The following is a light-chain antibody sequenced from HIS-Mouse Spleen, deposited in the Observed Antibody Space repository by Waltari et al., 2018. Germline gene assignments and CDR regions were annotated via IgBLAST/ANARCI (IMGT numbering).Light chain of an antibody. CDR2: AAS. V-gene: IGKV1-8*01. J-gene: IGKJ2*01. CDR3: QQYYSYPYT. CDR1: QLISSY. Sequence: IRVTQSPSSLSASTGDRITIICGASQLISSYLAWYQQKPGKAPKLLIYAASTVPSGIPSRFSGSGSGTDFTLTISSLQSEDFATYYCQQYYSYPYTFGQGTKVEIK.